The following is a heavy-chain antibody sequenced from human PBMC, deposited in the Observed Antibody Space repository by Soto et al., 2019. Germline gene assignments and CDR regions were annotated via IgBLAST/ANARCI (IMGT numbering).Heavy chain of an antibody. V-gene: IGHV4-34*01. CDR2: INHSGST. J-gene: IGHJ3*02. Sequence: SETLSLTCAVYGGSFSGYYWSWIRQPPGKGLEWIGEINHSGSTNYNPSLKSRVTISVDTSKNQFSLKLSPVTAADTAVYYCARGRMDAFDIWGQGTMVTVSS. CDR1: GGSFSGYY. CDR3: ARGRMDAFDI.